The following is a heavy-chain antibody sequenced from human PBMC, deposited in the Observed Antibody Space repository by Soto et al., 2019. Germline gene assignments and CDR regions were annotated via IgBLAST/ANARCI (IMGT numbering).Heavy chain of an antibody. D-gene: IGHD5-12*01. Sequence: QVQMVQSGAEVKNPGASVRVSCKASAYTFSDYYIHWVRQAPGQGLEWMGWINPNTGGTNSPQTFQGRVTMTRDTSISTAYMELSRLTSEDTAFYYCARARGYSGYDGGFDPWGQGTLVIVSS. CDR3: ARARGYSGYDGGFDP. V-gene: IGHV1-2*02. CDR2: INPNTGGT. J-gene: IGHJ5*02. CDR1: AYTFSDYY.